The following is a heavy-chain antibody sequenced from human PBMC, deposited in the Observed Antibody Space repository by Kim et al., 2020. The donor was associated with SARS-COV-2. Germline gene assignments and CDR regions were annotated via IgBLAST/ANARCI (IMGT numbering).Heavy chain of an antibody. J-gene: IGHJ4*02. CDR3: ARAGGDAGWYFDY. V-gene: IGHV4-31*03. CDR2: INYSGST. D-gene: IGHD2-21*01. CDR1: GGSISSGGYY. Sequence: SETLSLTCTVSGGSISSGGYYWSWIRQHPGKGLEWFGYINYSGSTYYNPSLKSRVTISVDTSKNQFSLKLSSVTAADTAVYYWARAGGDAGWYFDYWGQGTLVTVSS.